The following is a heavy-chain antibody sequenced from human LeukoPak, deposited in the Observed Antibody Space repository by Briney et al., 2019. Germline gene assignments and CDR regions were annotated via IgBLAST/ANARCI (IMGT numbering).Heavy chain of an antibody. CDR1: GYTFTSYD. Sequence: ASVKVSCKASGYTFTSYDINWVRQATGQGLEWMGWMNPNSGNTGYAQKFQGRVTMTRNTSISTAYRELSSLRSEDTAVYYCARSAAYYDFWSGYYASYYYYGMDVWGQGTTVTVSS. CDR3: ARSAAYYDFWSGYYASYYYYGMDV. CDR2: MNPNSGNT. D-gene: IGHD3-3*01. J-gene: IGHJ6*02. V-gene: IGHV1-8*01.